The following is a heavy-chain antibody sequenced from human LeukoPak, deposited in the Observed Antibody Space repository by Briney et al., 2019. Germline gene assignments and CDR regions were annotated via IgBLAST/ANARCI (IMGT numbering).Heavy chain of an antibody. J-gene: IGHJ6*03. Sequence: GASVKVSCKASGGTFSSYAISWVRQAPGQGLEWMGGIIPIFGTANYAQKFQGRVTITTDESTSTAYMELSSLKSEDTAVYYCARGAAAGSYYYYYYIDVWGKGTTVTVSS. V-gene: IGHV1-69*05. D-gene: IGHD6-13*01. CDR1: GGTFSSYA. CDR2: IIPIFGTA. CDR3: ARGAAAGSYYYYYYIDV.